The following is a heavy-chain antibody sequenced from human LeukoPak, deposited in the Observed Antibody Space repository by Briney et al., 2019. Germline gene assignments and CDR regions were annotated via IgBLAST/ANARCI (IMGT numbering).Heavy chain of an antibody. CDR3: ARLSLSSGWYFFDY. J-gene: IGHJ4*02. Sequence: SETLSLTCTVSGGSISSSRYYWGWIRQPPGKGLEWIGSIYYSGSTYYNPSLKSRVTISVDTSKNQFSLKLSSVTAADTAVYYWARLSLSSGWYFFDYWGQGTLVTVSS. CDR1: GGSISSSRYY. V-gene: IGHV4-39*01. D-gene: IGHD6-19*01. CDR2: IYYSGST.